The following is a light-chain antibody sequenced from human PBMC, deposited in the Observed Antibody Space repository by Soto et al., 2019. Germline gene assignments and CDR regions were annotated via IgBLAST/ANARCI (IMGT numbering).Light chain of an antibody. Sequence: QSVTISCTGTKNDIGVYDFVSWYQHHPGKAPRLIIYEVVQRPSGVPDRFSGSKSGNTASLTVSGLQAADEGDYFCKSYAGSNTYVFGSGTKVTVL. V-gene: IGLV2-8*01. CDR2: EVV. CDR1: KNDIGVYDF. CDR3: KSYAGSNTYV. J-gene: IGLJ1*01.